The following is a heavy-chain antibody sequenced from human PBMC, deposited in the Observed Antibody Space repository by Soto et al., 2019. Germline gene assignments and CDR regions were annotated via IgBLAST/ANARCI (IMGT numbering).Heavy chain of an antibody. CDR2: ISSSGGSR. J-gene: IGHJ5*02. CDR3: AKDPPSPWTANWVDP. Sequence: GGSLRLSCAASGFNFNTFAIILIRHSPCKGLEWVSHISSSGGSRDYADSVRGRFTISRDNSKNVLFLQMNSLRADDTATYYCAKDPPSPWTANWVDPWGKGTLVTVSS. CDR1: GFNFNTFA. V-gene: IGHV3-23*01. D-gene: IGHD1-1*01.